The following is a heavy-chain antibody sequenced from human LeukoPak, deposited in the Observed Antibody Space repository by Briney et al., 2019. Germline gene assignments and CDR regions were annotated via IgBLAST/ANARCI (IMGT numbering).Heavy chain of an antibody. CDR3: ARDPGDRFDY. CDR2: IYYSGST. Sequence: PSETLSLTCSVSGDSISSGDYYWSWIRQPPGKGLEWIGYIYYSGSTYYNPSLKSRVTISVDTSKNQFSLKLSSATAADTAVYYCARDPGDRFDYWGQGTLVTVSS. V-gene: IGHV4-30-4*01. CDR1: GDSISSGDYY. D-gene: IGHD4-17*01. J-gene: IGHJ4*02.